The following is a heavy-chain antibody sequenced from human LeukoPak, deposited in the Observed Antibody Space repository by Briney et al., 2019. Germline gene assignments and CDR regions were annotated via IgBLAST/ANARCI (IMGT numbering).Heavy chain of an antibody. J-gene: IGHJ4*02. D-gene: IGHD3-22*01. CDR1: GYTFTDYY. V-gene: IGHV1-2*02. Sequence: ASVKVSCKASGYTFTDYYMHWVRQAPGQGLEWMGWINPNSGGTNYAQKFQGRVTMTRDTSISTVYMELSRLRSDDTAVYYCARVGYYESSGYYEYWGQGTLVTVSS. CDR2: INPNSGGT. CDR3: ARVGYYESSGYYEY.